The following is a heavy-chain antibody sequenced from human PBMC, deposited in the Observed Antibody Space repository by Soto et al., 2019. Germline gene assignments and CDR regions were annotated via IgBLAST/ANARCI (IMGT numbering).Heavy chain of an antibody. V-gene: IGHV1-2*02. CDR1: GYTFTGYY. Sequence: QVHLVQSGAEVKKPGASVKVSCKASGYTFTGYYMHWVRQAPGQGLEWMGWISPNSGGTNFAHKFQGRVTLTTDTSINTTYMDLSRLTYDDTAVYYCARDRGPFSRASGHYYYGMDVWGQGTTVTVSS. CDR2: ISPNSGGT. D-gene: IGHD3-10*01. J-gene: IGHJ6*02. CDR3: ARDRGPFSRASGHYYYGMDV.